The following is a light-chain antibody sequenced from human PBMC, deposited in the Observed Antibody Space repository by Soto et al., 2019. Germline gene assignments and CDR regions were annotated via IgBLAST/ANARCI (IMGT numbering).Light chain of an antibody. CDR2: AAS. CDR3: QQYYSYPLT. Sequence: AIRMTQSPSSFSASTGDRVTITCRASQGISSYLAWYQQKPGKAPKLLIYAASIFQSGVPSRFSGSGSGTDFTLTISCLQSEDVATYYCQQYYSYPLTFGGGTKVEIK. V-gene: IGKV1-8*01. J-gene: IGKJ4*01. CDR1: QGISSY.